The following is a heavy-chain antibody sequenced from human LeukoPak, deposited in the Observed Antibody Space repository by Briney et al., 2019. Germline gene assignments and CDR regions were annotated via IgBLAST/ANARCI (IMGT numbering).Heavy chain of an antibody. J-gene: IGHJ4*02. D-gene: IGHD3-3*01. Sequence: PSETLSLTCTVSGGSISSSSYYWGWIRQPPGKGLEWIGSIYYSGSTYYNPSFKSRVTISVDTSKNQFSLKLSSVTAADTAVYYCARRDYDFWSGYHDYWGQGTLVTVSS. CDR1: GGSISSSSYY. CDR3: ARRDYDFWSGYHDY. CDR2: IYYSGST. V-gene: IGHV4-39*01.